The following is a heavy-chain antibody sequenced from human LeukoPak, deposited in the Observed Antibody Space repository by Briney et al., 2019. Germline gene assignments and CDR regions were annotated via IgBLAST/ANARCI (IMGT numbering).Heavy chain of an antibody. Sequence: ETLSLTCAVYGGSFSGYYWSWVRQAPGKGLEWVSVIYSGGSTYYADSVKGRFTISRDNSKNTLYLQMNSLRAEDTAVYYCASLRSTRWAITLETFDYWGQGTLVTVSS. V-gene: IGHV3-66*01. CDR2: IYSGGST. J-gene: IGHJ4*02. D-gene: IGHD2-21*01. CDR3: ASLRSTRWAITLETFDY. CDR1: GGSFSGYY.